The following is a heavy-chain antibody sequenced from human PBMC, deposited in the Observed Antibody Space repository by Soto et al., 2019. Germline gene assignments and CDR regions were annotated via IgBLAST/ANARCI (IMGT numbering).Heavy chain of an antibody. CDR2: IIPIFGTA. V-gene: IGHV1-69*13. CDR3: ARDYDYYDSSGPITHAFDI. CDR1: GGTFSSYA. D-gene: IGHD3-22*01. J-gene: IGHJ3*02. Sequence: GASVKVSCKASGGTFSSYAISWVRQAPGQGLEWMGGIIPIFGTANYAQKFQGRVTITADECTSTAYMELSSLRSEDTAVYYCARDYDYYDSSGPITHAFDIWGQGTMVTVSS.